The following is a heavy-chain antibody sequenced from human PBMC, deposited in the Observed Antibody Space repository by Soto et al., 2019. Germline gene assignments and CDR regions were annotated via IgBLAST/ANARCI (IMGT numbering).Heavy chain of an antibody. Sequence: PGGSLRLSCAAAGFTFSSYAMSWVRQAPGKGLEWVSAISGSGGSTYYADSVKGRFTISRDNSKNTLYLQMNSLRAEDTAVYYCAKDPDSSSWYFEDSYFDYWGQGILVTVT. CDR2: ISGSGGST. CDR3: AKDPDSSSWYFEDSYFDY. D-gene: IGHD6-13*01. V-gene: IGHV3-23*01. J-gene: IGHJ4*02. CDR1: GFTFSSYA.